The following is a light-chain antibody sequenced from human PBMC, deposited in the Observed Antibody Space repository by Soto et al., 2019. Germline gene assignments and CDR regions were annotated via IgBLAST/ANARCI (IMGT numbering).Light chain of an antibody. J-gene: IGKJ2*01. CDR2: GAS. CDR1: QRVASNY. Sequence: EIVLTQSPGTLSLSPGDRATLSCKSSQRVASNYLAWYQQRPGQAPRLLIYGASSRATGIPDRFSGSGSGTEFTLTISGLEPEDFAVYYCQHYGTSFTFGLGTKLQIK. CDR3: QHYGTSFT. V-gene: IGKV3-20*01.